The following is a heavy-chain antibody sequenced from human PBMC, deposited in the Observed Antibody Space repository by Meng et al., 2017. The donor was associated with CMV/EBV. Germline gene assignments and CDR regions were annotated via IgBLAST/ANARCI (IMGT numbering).Heavy chain of an antibody. D-gene: IGHD6-13*01. CDR3: ARIFVEGGIAAAGTVIMDY. CDR1: LSNARMG. V-gene: IGHV2-26*01. CDR2: IFSKDEK. Sequence: LSNARMGVSWIRQPPGKALEWLAHIFSKDEKSYSTSLKSRLTISKDTSKSQVVLTMTNMDPVDTATYYCARIFVEGGIAAAGTVIMDYWGQGTLVTVSS. J-gene: IGHJ4*02.